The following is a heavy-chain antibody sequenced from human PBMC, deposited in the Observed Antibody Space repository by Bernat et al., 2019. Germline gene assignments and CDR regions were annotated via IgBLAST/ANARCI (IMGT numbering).Heavy chain of an antibody. V-gene: IGHV3-74*01. CDR1: GFTFSSYW. CDR2: INSDGSST. J-gene: IGHJ4*02. CDR3: ARGRYYYDSSLDY. Sequence: EVQLVESGGGLVQPGGSLRLSCAASGFTFSSYWMHWVRQAPGKGLVWVSRINSDGSSTSYADSVKGRLTSSRDNAKNTLYLQMNSLRAEDTAVYYWARGRYYYDSSLDYWGQGTLVTVSS. D-gene: IGHD3-22*01.